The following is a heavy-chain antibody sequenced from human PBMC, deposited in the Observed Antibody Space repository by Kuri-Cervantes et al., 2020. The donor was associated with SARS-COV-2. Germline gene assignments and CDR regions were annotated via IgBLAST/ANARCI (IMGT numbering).Heavy chain of an antibody. CDR2: IKSKTDGGTT. Sequence: GESLKISCAASGFTFSDYYMNWVRQAPGKGLEWVGRIKSKTDGGTTDYAAPVKGRFTVSRDDSKNTLYLQMNSLKTEDTAVYYCTTVRGGSGSYGAYYYYYYGMDVWGQGTTVTVSS. J-gene: IGHJ6*02. V-gene: IGHV3-15*01. D-gene: IGHD3-10*01. CDR1: GFTFSDYY. CDR3: TTVRGGSGSYGAYYYYYYGMDV.